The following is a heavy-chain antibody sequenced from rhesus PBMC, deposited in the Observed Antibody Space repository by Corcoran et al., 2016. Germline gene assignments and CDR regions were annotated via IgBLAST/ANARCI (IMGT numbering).Heavy chain of an antibody. D-gene: IGHD4-23*01. CDR3: ARVARYSTLLDS. CDR1: GGSISSNY. V-gene: IGHV4-165*01. J-gene: IGHJ6*01. Sequence: QVQLQESGPGLVKPSETLSLTCAVSGGSISSNYWSWIRQPPGKGLEWIGYIDGSSGSTYYNPFLKSLVTISTDTAKNQFSLKLSSVTAADTAVYYCARVARYSTLLDSWGQGVVVTVSS. CDR2: IDGSSGST.